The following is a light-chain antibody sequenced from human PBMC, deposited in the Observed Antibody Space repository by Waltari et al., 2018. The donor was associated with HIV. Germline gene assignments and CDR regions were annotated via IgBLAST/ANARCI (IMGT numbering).Light chain of an antibody. Sequence: QSVLAQPPSASGTPGQWVTISCSGSSSKGGSNFLTWYQQVPGTAPKLLIYSNNQRPSGVPDRFSGSNSGTSASLAISGLQSEDEADYYCAAWDDSLNAWVFGGGTKLTVL. V-gene: IGLV1-44*01. CDR1: SSKGGSNF. CDR2: SNN. J-gene: IGLJ3*02. CDR3: AAWDDSLNAWV.